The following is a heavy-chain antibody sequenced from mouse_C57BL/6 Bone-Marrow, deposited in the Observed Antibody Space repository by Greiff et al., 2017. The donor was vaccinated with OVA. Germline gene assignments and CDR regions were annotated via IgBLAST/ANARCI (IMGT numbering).Heavy chain of an antibody. Sequence: VQLQQPGAELVKPGASVKLSCKASGYTFTSYWMHWVKQRPGRGLEWIGRIDPNSGGTKYNEKFKSKATLTVDKPSSTAYMQLISLTSEDSAVYYCASDYYGSSYAMDYWGQGTSVTVSS. CDR3: ASDYYGSSYAMDY. CDR1: GYTFTSYW. CDR2: IDPNSGGT. V-gene: IGHV1-72*01. D-gene: IGHD1-1*01. J-gene: IGHJ4*01.